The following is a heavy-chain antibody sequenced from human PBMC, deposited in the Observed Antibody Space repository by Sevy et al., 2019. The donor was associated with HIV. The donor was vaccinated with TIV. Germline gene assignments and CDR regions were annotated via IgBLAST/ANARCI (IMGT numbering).Heavy chain of an antibody. CDR2: ISNDGTNK. V-gene: IGHV3-30*04. Sequence: GGSLRLSCAASQFMFSSYAMHWVRQGPGKGLEWVAIISNDGTNKTYADSVEGRFTVSRDNSRNTLYLHMNSPRAEDTAVYYCASFAITMVRGSCDYWGQGTLVTVS. D-gene: IGHD3-10*01. CDR1: QFMFSSYA. CDR3: ASFAITMVRGSCDY. J-gene: IGHJ4*02.